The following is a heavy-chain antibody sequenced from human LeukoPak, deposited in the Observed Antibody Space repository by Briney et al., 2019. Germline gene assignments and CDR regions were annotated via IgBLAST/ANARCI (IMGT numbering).Heavy chain of an antibody. D-gene: IGHD6-13*01. J-gene: IGHJ4*02. CDR3: ARVLWAAVSERYFDY. CDR1: GYIFTDYY. Sequence: GASVKVSCKASGYIFTDYYIHWVRQAPGQGLEWMGWISAYNGNTNYAQKLQGRVTMTTDTSTSTAYMELRSLRSDDTAVYYCARVLWAAVSERYFDYWGQGTLVTVSS. CDR2: ISAYNGNT. V-gene: IGHV1-18*04.